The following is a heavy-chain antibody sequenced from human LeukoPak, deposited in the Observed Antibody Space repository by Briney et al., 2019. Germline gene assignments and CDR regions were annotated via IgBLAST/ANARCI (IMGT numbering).Heavy chain of an antibody. CDR2: INPSSGST. CDR1: GYTFTNWY. J-gene: IGHJ4*02. Sequence: ASVKVSCKASGYTFTNWYMHWVRQAPGQGLEWMGIINPSSGSTTYAQKFQGRVTVTRDTSTSTVHMELSGLRSEDTAVYYCARDQEGFDYWGQGTLVTVSS. V-gene: IGHV1-46*01. CDR3: ARDQEGFDY.